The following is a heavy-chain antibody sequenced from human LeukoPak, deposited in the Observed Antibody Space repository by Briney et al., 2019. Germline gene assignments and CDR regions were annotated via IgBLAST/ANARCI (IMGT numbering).Heavy chain of an antibody. CDR3: ARDCGGDCYFSS. V-gene: IGHV1-69*05. J-gene: IGHJ5*02. Sequence: GASVKVSCKASGGTFSSYAISWVRQAPGQGLERMGGIIPIFGTANYAQKFQGRVTITTDESTSTAYMELGSLRSEDTAVYYCARDCGGDCYFSSWGQGTLVTVSS. CDR2: IIPIFGTA. CDR1: GGTFSSYA. D-gene: IGHD2-21*02.